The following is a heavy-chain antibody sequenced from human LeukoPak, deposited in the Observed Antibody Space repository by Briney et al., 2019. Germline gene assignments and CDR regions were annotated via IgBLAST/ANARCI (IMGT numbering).Heavy chain of an antibody. D-gene: IGHD1-7*01. CDR3: ARGHNWNYGHLYYYYMDV. Sequence: SETLSLTCAVYGGSFSGYYWSWIRQPPGKGLEWIGEINHSGSTNYNPSLKSRVTISVDTSKNQFSLKLSSVTAADTAVYYCARGHNWNYGHLYYYYMDVWGKGTTVTVSS. CDR2: INHSGST. V-gene: IGHV4-34*01. CDR1: GGSFSGYY. J-gene: IGHJ6*03.